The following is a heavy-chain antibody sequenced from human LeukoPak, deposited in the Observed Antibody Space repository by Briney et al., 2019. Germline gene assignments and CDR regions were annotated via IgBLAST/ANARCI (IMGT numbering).Heavy chain of an antibody. D-gene: IGHD6-6*01. V-gene: IGHV4-34*01. Sequence: PSETLSLTCAVYGGSFSGYYWSWIRQPPGEGLEWIGEINHSGSSNYNPSLKSRVTISVDMSKNQFSLKLSSVTAADTAVYYCARHGHKNEYSRPGVDYWGQGTLVTVSS. J-gene: IGHJ4*02. CDR2: INHSGSS. CDR1: GGSFSGYY. CDR3: ARHGHKNEYSRPGVDY.